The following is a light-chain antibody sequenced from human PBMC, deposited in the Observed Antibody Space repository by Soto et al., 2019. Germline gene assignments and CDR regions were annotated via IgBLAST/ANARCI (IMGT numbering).Light chain of an antibody. CDR1: QSISRN. CDR2: GTS. Sequence: EIVLTQSPGTLSLSPGEGGTLSCRASQSISRNLAWYQQKPGQAPRLLIYGTSTRATGIPARFSGSGSGTEFTLTISSLQSEDFAFYYCQQYDNWPRTFGQGTKVDIK. J-gene: IGKJ1*01. CDR3: QQYDNWPRT. V-gene: IGKV3-15*01.